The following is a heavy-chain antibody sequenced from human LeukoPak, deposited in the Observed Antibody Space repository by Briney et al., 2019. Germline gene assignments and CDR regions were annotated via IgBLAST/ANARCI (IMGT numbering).Heavy chain of an antibody. J-gene: IGHJ6*03. Sequence: ASVKVSCKASGYTFTDYYMHWVQQAPGKGLEWMGRVDPEDGETIYAEKFQGRVTITADTSTDTAYMELSSLRSEDTAVYYCAPEVWNDPLPHMDVWGKGTTVTVSS. V-gene: IGHV1-69-2*01. CDR1: GYTFTDYY. D-gene: IGHD3-16*01. CDR2: VDPEDGET. CDR3: APEVWNDPLPHMDV.